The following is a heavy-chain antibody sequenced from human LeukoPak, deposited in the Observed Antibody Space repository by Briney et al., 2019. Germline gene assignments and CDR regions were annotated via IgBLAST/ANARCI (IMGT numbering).Heavy chain of an antibody. Sequence: SETLSLTCTVSGGSISSYYWSWIRQPPGKGLEWIGYIYYSGSTNYNPSLKSRVTISVDTSKNQFSLKLSSVTAADTAVYYCARRVAVAGTFRYNRFDPWGQGTLVTVSS. CDR3: ARRVAVAGTFRYNRFDP. CDR2: IYYSGST. V-gene: IGHV4-59*08. CDR1: GGSISSYY. D-gene: IGHD6-19*01. J-gene: IGHJ5*02.